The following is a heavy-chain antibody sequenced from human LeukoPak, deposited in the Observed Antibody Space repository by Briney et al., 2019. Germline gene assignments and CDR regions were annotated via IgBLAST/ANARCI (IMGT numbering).Heavy chain of an antibody. CDR3: AKAAVYSRNWTPFDD. J-gene: IGHJ4*02. Sequence: GGSLRLSCAASGFTFSSYAMSWVRQAPGKGLEWVALLSGDETYIDYTDFVKGRFTISRDTSKNTLFLQMNSLRADDTAIYYCAKAAVYSRNWTPFDDWGQGTLVIVSS. CDR1: GFTFSSYA. V-gene: IGHV3-30*18. CDR2: LSGDETYI. D-gene: IGHD6-13*01.